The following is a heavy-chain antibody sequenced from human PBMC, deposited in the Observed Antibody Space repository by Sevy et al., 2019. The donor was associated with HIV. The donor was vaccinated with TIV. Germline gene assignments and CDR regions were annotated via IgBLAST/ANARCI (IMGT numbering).Heavy chain of an antibody. CDR1: GFTFNYHF. Sequence: GGSLRLSCSASGFTFNYHFMNWVRQVPGKGLEWVSYISSASSYINYSDSVKGRFTISRDNAKNLVFLEMNNLRPEDTAVYFCARGDYYGSLYYFDYWGQGTLVTVSS. CDR2: ISSASSYI. D-gene: IGHD3-10*01. V-gene: IGHV3-21*01. J-gene: IGHJ4*02. CDR3: ARGDYYGSLYYFDY.